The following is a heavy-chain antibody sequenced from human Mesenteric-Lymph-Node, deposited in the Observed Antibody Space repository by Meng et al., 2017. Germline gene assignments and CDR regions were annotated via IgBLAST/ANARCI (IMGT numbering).Heavy chain of an antibody. J-gene: IGHJ6*02. CDR3: ARFTTALYYYYGMDV. CDR2: ISGSSSYI. D-gene: IGHD3-22*01. CDR1: GFTFSTYT. V-gene: IGHV3-21*01. Sequence: GESLKISCAASGFTFSTYTMNWVPQAPGKGLEWVSSISGSSSYISYADSVKGRFTISRDNAKNSLYLQMNSLRAEDTAVYYCARFTTALYYYYGMDVWGQGTTVTVSS.